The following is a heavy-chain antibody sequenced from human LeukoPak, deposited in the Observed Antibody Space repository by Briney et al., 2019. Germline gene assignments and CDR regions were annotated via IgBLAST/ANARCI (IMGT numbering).Heavy chain of an antibody. Sequence: GGSLRLSCAASGFTVGSNYMSWVRQAPGKELEWVSVIYTGGTTYYADSVKGRFTISRDNSKNTLYLQMNSLRVEDTAVYYCARGEMAAYFDYWGQGTLVTVSS. CDR1: GFTVGSNY. D-gene: IGHD5-24*01. V-gene: IGHV3-53*01. J-gene: IGHJ4*02. CDR3: ARGEMAAYFDY. CDR2: IYTGGTT.